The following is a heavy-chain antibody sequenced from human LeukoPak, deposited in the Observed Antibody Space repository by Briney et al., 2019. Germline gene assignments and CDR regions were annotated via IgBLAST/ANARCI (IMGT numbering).Heavy chain of an antibody. CDR2: IYYSGST. CDR3: AREKTTYYYDSSGYSEGAFDI. D-gene: IGHD3-22*01. J-gene: IGHJ3*02. CDR1: GDSISSGGYY. Sequence: PSQTLSLTCTVSGDSISSGGYYWSWIRQPPGKGLEWIGNIYYSGSTYYNPSLKSRITITVDTSKNQFSLKLSSVTAADTAVYYCAREKTTYYYDSSGYSEGAFDIWGQGTMVTVSS. V-gene: IGHV4-31*03.